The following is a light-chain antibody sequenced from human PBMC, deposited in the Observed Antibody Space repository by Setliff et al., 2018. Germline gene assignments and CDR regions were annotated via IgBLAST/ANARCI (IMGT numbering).Light chain of an antibody. CDR1: SNDVWGHNY. V-gene: IGLV2-8*01. CDR3: SSYADSNIFL. J-gene: IGLJ1*01. CDR2: DVT. Sequence: QSVLTQPPSASGSPGQSVTISCTGTSNDVWGHNYVSWYQQHPGKAPQLIIYDVTKRPSGVPDRFSGSKSGNTASLTASGLQAEDEADYYCSSYADSNIFLFGTGTKV.